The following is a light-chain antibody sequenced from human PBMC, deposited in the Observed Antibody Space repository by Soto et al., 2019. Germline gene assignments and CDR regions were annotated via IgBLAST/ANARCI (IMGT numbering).Light chain of an antibody. CDR2: DAS. CDR3: QQRENGLT. CDR1: QSVFSY. Sequence: VMTQSPATLSLSPGERATLSCRASQSVFSYLAWFQQKPGQAPRLLIYDASNRATGTPARFSGSGSGTDFTLTISSLGPEDFAVYYCQQRENGLTFGGGTKVEI. V-gene: IGKV3-11*01. J-gene: IGKJ4*01.